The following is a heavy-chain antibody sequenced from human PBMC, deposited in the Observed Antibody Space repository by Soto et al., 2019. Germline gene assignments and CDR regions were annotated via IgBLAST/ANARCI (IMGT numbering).Heavy chain of an antibody. CDR2: IWYDGSNK. Sequence: GGSLRLSCAASGFTFSSYGMHWVRQAPGKGLEWVAVIWYDGSNKYYADSVKGRFTISRDNSKNTLYLQMNSLRAEDTAVYYCARDRAPYYDFWSGYYTDWFDPWGQGTLVTVSS. V-gene: IGHV3-33*01. CDR1: GFTFSSYG. D-gene: IGHD3-3*01. J-gene: IGHJ5*02. CDR3: ARDRAPYYDFWSGYYTDWFDP.